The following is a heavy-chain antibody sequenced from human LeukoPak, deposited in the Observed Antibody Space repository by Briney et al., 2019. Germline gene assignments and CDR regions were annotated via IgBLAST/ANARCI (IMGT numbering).Heavy chain of an antibody. CDR2: IYSGGST. Sequence: GGSLRLSCVASGFIVSNNYMSWVRQAPGKGLEWVSVIYSGGSTYYADSVKGRFTISRDNSKNTLYLQMNSLRAEDTAVYYCAKDYSLGFDSSGYHDAFDIWGQGTMVTVSS. V-gene: IGHV3-53*01. CDR1: GFIVSNNY. J-gene: IGHJ3*02. CDR3: AKDYSLGFDSSGYHDAFDI. D-gene: IGHD3-22*01.